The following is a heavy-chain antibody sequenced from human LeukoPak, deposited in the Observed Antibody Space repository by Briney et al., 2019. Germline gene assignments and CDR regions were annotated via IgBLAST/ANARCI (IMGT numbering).Heavy chain of an antibody. CDR3: ARSGPPAGRLDAFDI. D-gene: IGHD2-2*01. V-gene: IGHV4-39*07. Sequence: SDTLSLTCTVSGGSITTSSYHWGWIRQPPGKGLEYIGTIYYSGSTYYNPSLRSRVTMSLDTAKNQFSLKLRSATAADTAVYYCARSGPPAGRLDAFDIWGQGTMVTVSS. CDR1: GGSITTSSYH. J-gene: IGHJ3*02. CDR2: IYYSGST.